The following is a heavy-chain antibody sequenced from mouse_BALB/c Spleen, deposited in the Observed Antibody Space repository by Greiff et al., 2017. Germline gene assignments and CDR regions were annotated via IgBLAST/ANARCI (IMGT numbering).Heavy chain of an antibody. CDR2: ISSGGSYT. J-gene: IGHJ4*01. Sequence: EVKLMESGGDLVKPGGSLKLSCAASGFTFSSYGMSWVRQTPDKRLEWVATISSGGSYTYYPDSVKGRFTISRDNAKNTLYLQMSSLKSEDTAMYYCAREDYRYDGYAMDYWGQGTSVTVSS. V-gene: IGHV5-6*01. D-gene: IGHD2-14*01. CDR1: GFTFSSYG. CDR3: AREDYRYDGYAMDY.